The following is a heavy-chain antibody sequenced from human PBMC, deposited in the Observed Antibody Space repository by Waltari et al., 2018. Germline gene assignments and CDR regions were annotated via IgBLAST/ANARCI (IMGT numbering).Heavy chain of an antibody. Sequence: QLQLQESGPGLVMPSETLSLTCGVSGGSITTNRQYWAWIRQAPGQGLEWVGTISYTGATYNSPSLTGRVTMSRYTSKNQLSLKLGSVTAADTAVYYCATYIGASIGTAAFDVWGRGTMVIVSS. V-gene: IGHV4-39*01. CDR2: ISYTGAT. D-gene: IGHD5-12*01. CDR3: ATYIGASIGTAAFDV. J-gene: IGHJ3*01. CDR1: GGSITTNRQY.